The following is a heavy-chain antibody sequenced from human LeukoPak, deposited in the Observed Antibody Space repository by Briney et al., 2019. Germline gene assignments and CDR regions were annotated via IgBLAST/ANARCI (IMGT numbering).Heavy chain of an antibody. V-gene: IGHV1-24*01. CDR2: FDPEDGET. CDR3: ATDTYYYDSSGYSPLDY. CDR1: GYTLTELS. J-gene: IGHJ4*02. Sequence: ASVKASSKVSGYTLTELSMHWVRQAPGKGLEWMGGFDPEDGETIYAQKFQGRVTMTEDTSTDTAYMELSSLRSEDTAVYYCATDTYYYDSSGYSPLDYWGQGTLVTVSP. D-gene: IGHD3-22*01.